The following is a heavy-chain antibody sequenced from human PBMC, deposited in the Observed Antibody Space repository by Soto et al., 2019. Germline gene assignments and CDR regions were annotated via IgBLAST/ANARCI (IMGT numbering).Heavy chain of an antibody. J-gene: IGHJ4*02. CDR3: VKDAPQPFSD. CDR2: ISGNAHAT. Sequence: EVHLLESAGGLVQPGGSLRISCAASGFIFSDYAMSWVRQAPGKGLEWVSAISGNAHATYYAASVKGRFTISRDNSKNTLYLQMDSLRVEDTARYYCVKDAPQPFSDWGRGTLVTVCS. CDR1: GFIFSDYA. V-gene: IGHV3-23*01. D-gene: IGHD3-3*02.